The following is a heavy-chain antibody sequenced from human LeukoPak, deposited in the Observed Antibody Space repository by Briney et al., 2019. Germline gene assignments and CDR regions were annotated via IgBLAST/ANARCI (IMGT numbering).Heavy chain of an antibody. CDR2: INWNGSTL. CDR3: VKITF. Sequence: GGSLTLSCAASGFRLDDYAMHWVRQAPGKGLEWVSGINWNGSTLAYADSVKGRFTISRDHTKNSIYLQMTNLIPAHTAFYYCVKITFWGQGTLVSVS. V-gene: IGHV3-9*01. D-gene: IGHD1-14*01. CDR1: GFRLDDYA. J-gene: IGHJ4*02.